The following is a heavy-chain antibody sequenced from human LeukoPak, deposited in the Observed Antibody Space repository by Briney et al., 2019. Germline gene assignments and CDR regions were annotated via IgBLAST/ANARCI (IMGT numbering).Heavy chain of an antibody. V-gene: IGHV3-48*03. CDR3: ARVGFGELSD. CDR1: GFTFSSYE. CDR2: ISSSGSTI. J-gene: IGHJ4*02. D-gene: IGHD3-10*01. Sequence: PGGSLRLSCAASGFTFSSYEMNWVRQAPGKGLEWVSYISSSGSTIYYADSVKGRFTISRDNAKNSLYLQMNSLRAKDTAVYYCARVGFGELSDWGQGTLVTVSS.